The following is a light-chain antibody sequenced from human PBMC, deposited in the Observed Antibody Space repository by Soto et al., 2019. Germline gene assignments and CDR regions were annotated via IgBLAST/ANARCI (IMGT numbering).Light chain of an antibody. V-gene: IGKV1-12*01. CDR3: LQSNNFPPLT. CDR2: ATS. Sequence: MQIAQSSSSGSASVGDRGTIPCRASQGISGWLAWYQQEPGKAPKLLIFATSTLQSGVPPRFSGSASGTDFTLTISSLQPEDFATYYCLQSNNFPPLTFGGGTKVEIK. CDR1: QGISGW. J-gene: IGKJ4*01.